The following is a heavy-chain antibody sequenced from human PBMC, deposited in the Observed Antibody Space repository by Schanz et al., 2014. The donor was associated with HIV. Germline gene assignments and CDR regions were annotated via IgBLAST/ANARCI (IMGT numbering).Heavy chain of an antibody. D-gene: IGHD4-4*01. J-gene: IGHJ2*01. CDR1: GFTFDDYA. CDR3: AKDGGDYTPGWYFDL. V-gene: IGHV3-9*01. Sequence: VQLVQSGGGVVQPGRSLRLSCAASGFTFDDYAMHWVRQAPGKGLEWVSGISWNSGSIGYADSVKGRFTISRDNAKNSLYLQMNSLRAEDTALYYCAKDGGDYTPGWYFDLWGRGTLVTVSS. CDR2: ISWNSGSI.